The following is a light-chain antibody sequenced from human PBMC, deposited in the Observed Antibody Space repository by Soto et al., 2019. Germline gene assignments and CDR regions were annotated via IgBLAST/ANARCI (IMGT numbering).Light chain of an antibody. CDR2: QNN. Sequence: SYELTQTPSVSVSPGQTASITCSGDKVGDKYVCWYQQKAGQSSILVIYQNNQRPSGIPERFSGSNSGNTATLTISGTQAMDEADYYCQTWDNNIKIFGGRTKLTVL. CDR3: QTWDNNIKI. CDR1: KVGDKY. J-gene: IGLJ2*01. V-gene: IGLV3-1*01.